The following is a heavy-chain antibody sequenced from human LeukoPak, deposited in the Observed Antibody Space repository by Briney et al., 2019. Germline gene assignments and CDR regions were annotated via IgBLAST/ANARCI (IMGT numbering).Heavy chain of an antibody. D-gene: IGHD6-13*01. CDR3: ARGGGSSWHAIDY. Sequence: GGSLRLSCAASGFTFNTYAMHWVRQAPGKGLEYVATISSDGGSTYYASSVKGRFTNSRHNSRNTLYLQIGSLRAEDMAVYYCARGGGSSWHAIDYWGQGTLVTVSS. J-gene: IGHJ4*02. CDR2: ISSDGGST. V-gene: IGHV3-64*01. CDR1: GFTFNTYA.